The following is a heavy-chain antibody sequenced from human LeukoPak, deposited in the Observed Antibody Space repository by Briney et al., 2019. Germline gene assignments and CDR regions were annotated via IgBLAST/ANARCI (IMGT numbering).Heavy chain of an antibody. J-gene: IGHJ6*02. CDR1: GYTFTSYG. V-gene: IGHV1-18*01. CDR2: ISAYNGNT. Sequence: GASVKVSCKASGYTFTSYGISWVRQAPGQGLEWMGWISAYNGNTNYAQKLQGRVTMTTDTSTNTAYMELRSLRSDDTAVYYCARAGEVLRYFDWLPLSYYYGMDVWGQGTTVTVSS. CDR3: ARAGEVLRYFDWLPLSYYYGMDV. D-gene: IGHD3-9*01.